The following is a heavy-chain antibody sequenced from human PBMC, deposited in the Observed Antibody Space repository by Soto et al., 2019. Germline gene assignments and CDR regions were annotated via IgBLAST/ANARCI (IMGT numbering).Heavy chain of an antibody. V-gene: IGHV4-39*01. CDR1: GAPISSNDYF. CDR3: AAIVVGATRHSDVDH. J-gene: IGHJ4*02. D-gene: IGHD2-15*01. CDR2: MHASGGT. Sequence: LSLTCSVSGAPISSNDYFWAWIRQPPGRGLEFIASMHASGGTYHASSLKSRATMSLDTSKDQFSLKLQSVTAADTGTYYCAAIVVGATRHSDVDHWGQGTLVTVSS.